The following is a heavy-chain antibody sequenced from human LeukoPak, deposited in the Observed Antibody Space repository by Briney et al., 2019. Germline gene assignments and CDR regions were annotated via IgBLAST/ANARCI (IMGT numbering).Heavy chain of an antibody. V-gene: IGHV1-3*03. D-gene: IGHD1-14*01. CDR3: TLYNY. Sequence: GASVKVSCKTSGYSFTSYAMHWVRQAPGQSLEWMGCINPGNGDTKYSQDFQGRVTITRDTSATTAYMELSSLRSDDMAVYYCTLYNYWGQGTLVTVSS. CDR1: GYSFTSYA. J-gene: IGHJ4*02. CDR2: INPGNGDT.